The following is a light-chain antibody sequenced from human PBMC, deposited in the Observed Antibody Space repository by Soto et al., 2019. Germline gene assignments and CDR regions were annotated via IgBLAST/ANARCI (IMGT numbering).Light chain of an antibody. CDR3: QEYNNYWT. V-gene: IGKV1D-13*01. CDR2: TAS. CDR1: QSINTH. J-gene: IGKJ1*01. Sequence: AIQLTQSASSMSASVGDIVTMNCQTSQSINTHLYWYQQKPGKSPRLLIYTASTLESGVPSRFSASGSGTEFTLTISSLHPDDFATYYCQEYNNYWTFGQGNTVDIK.